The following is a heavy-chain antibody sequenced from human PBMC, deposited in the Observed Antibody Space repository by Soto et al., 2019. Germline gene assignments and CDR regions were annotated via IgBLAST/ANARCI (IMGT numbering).Heavy chain of an antibody. CDR1: GFSFSGSA. D-gene: IGHD5-12*01. Sequence: EVQLLESGGGLVQPGGSLRLSCAASGFSFSGSAFSWVRQAPGKGLEWVSAISASGGNTYYADSVKGRFTIFRDNSKNTLFLQMNGLRAEDTAVYYCARGRDGSDPLGAYWGQGTSVTVSS. J-gene: IGHJ4*02. CDR2: ISASGGNT. CDR3: ARGRDGSDPLGAY. V-gene: IGHV3-23*01.